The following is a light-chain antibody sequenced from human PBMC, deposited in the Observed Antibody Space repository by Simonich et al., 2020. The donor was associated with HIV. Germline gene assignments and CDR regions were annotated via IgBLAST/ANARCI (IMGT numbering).Light chain of an antibody. CDR1: QSVSSN. CDR2: GAS. J-gene: IGKJ1*01. Sequence: EIVMTQSPATLSVSPGERDTLSCRARQSVSSNLARYQQKPGQAPRLLNYGASTRATGIPGRFSGSWSGTEFTLTISSLQSEDFAVYYCQQYYSTPTWTFGQGTKVEIK. CDR3: QQYYSTPTWT. V-gene: IGKV3D-15*01.